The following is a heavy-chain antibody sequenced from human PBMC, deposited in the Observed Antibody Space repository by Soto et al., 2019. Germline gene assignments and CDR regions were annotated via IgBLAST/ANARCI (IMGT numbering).Heavy chain of an antibody. CDR1: GFTISDYD. Sequence: SLILSCEASGFTISDYDMSWIRQAPGKGLEWVSYISSVGTTTYYADSVKGRFSISMDNAKNSLYLQMNSLRAEDTAAYFCAKDQEGSGSHWLGYNYYGMDVWGQGTTVTVSS. CDR3: AKDQEGSGSHWLGYNYYGMDV. D-gene: IGHD3-10*01. V-gene: IGHV3-11*01. J-gene: IGHJ6*02. CDR2: ISSVGTTT.